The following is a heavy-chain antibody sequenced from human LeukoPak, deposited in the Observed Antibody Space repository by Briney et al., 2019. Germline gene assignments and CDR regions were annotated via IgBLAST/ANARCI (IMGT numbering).Heavy chain of an antibody. V-gene: IGHV4-61*01. D-gene: IGHD5-18*01. CDR2: IYYSGST. CDR1: GGSISSSSYY. Sequence: PSETLSLTCTVSGGSISSSSYYWSWIRQPPGKGLEWIGYIYYSGSTNYNPSLKSRVTISVDTSKNQFSLKLSSVTAADTAVYYCARAPLYTAMAVGGEADAFDIWGQGTMVTVSS. CDR3: ARAPLYTAMAVGGEADAFDI. J-gene: IGHJ3*02.